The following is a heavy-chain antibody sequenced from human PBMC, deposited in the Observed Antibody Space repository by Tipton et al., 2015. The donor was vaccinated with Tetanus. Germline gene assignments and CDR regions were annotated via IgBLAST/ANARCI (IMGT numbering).Heavy chain of an antibody. CDR1: GGSTNNGAYT. D-gene: IGHD3-10*01. Sequence: LSLTCTVSGGSTNNGAYTWSWIRQSPGKGLEWIGYILHTGGTYYNPSLKSRVTISVDGPKNQFSLNLKSVTAADTAVYYCARSHGSGGLLWFDSWGQGTLVTVSS. CDR2: ILHTGGT. CDR3: ARSHGSGGLLWFDS. J-gene: IGHJ5*01. V-gene: IGHV4-30-2*06.